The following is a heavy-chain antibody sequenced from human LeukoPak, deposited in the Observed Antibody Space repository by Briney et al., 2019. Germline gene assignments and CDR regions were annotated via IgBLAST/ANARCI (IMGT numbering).Heavy chain of an antibody. J-gene: IGHJ6*02. D-gene: IGHD3-22*01. CDR2: INHSGST. CDR1: GGSFSGYY. Sequence: PSETLSLTCAVYGGSFSGYYWSWNRQPPGKGLEWIGEINHSGSTNYNPPLKSRVTISVDTSKNQFSLKLSSVTAADTAVYYCAREGYYYDSSGYYARGMDVWGQGTTVTVSS. V-gene: IGHV4-34*01. CDR3: AREGYYYDSSGYYARGMDV.